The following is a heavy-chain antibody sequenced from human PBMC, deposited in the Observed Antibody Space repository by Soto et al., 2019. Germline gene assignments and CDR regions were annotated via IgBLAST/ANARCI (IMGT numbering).Heavy chain of an antibody. J-gene: IGHJ4*02. CDR1: GFSSTTYA. D-gene: IGHD6-13*01. V-gene: IGHV1-18*01. CDR2: ISADSGEP. CDR3: GVSAGLDF. Sequence: GASVKVSCKASGFSSTTYAFSWVRRAPGQGLEWMGLISADSGEPRYAQKFQGRVAMTTDTSTRTAYMELRGLTSDDTAVYYCGVSAGLDFWGQGTRVTVYS.